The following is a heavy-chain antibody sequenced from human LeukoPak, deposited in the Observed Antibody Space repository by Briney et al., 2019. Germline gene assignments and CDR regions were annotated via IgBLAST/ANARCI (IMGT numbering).Heavy chain of an antibody. Sequence: GESLKISCKGSGYSFTSYWIGWVRQMPGKGLEWMGIIYPGDSDTRYSPSFQGQVTISADKSISTAYLQWSSLEASDTAMYYCACSIVGATTGFDYWGQGTLVTVSS. V-gene: IGHV5-51*01. CDR1: GYSFTSYW. J-gene: IGHJ4*02. D-gene: IGHD1-26*01. CDR2: IYPGDSDT. CDR3: ACSIVGATTGFDY.